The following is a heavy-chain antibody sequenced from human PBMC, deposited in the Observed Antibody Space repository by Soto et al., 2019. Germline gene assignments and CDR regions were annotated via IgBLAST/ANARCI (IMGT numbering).Heavy chain of an antibody. V-gene: IGHV4-39*02. CDR3: ARLVVVAPVANA. D-gene: IGHD2-2*01. Sequence: QLKLQESGPGLVKPSETLSLTCSVSGGSINYNSYYWGWIHQPPGKGLEWVGGIFYTGTTYYSPSLKDRVTISVDTSKNSFSLDLTSVTAADTAVYFCARLVVVAPVANAWGQGTLVTVSS. CDR2: IFYTGTT. CDR1: GGSINYNSYY. J-gene: IGHJ5*02.